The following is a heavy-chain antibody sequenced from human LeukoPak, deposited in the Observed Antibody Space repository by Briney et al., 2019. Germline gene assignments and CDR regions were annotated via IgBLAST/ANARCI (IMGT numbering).Heavy chain of an antibody. J-gene: IGHJ4*02. CDR1: GFTVSSNY. Sequence: RGSLRLSCAASGFTVSSNYMSWVRQAPGKGLEWVSVIYSGGSTYYADSVKGRFTISRDNSKNTLYLQMNSLRAEDTAVYYCARGLRYFDWSPFDYWGQGTLVTVSS. D-gene: IGHD3-9*01. CDR2: IYSGGST. CDR3: ARGLRYFDWSPFDY. V-gene: IGHV3-66*02.